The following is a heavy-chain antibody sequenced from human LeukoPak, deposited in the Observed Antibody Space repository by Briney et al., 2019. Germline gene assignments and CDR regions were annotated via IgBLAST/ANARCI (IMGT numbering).Heavy chain of an antibody. D-gene: IGHD3-3*01. CDR2: ISSSGSTI. Sequence: GGSLRLSCAASGFTFSSYEMNWVRQAPGKGLEWVSYISSSGSTIYYADSVKGRFTISRDNAKNSLYLQMNSLRAEDTAVYYCARGGYDFWSGCYNYFDYWGQGTLVTVSS. V-gene: IGHV3-48*03. CDR3: ARGGYDFWSGCYNYFDY. J-gene: IGHJ4*02. CDR1: GFTFSSYE.